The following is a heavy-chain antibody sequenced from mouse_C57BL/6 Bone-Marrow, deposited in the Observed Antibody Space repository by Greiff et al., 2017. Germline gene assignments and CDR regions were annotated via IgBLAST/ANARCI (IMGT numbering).Heavy chain of an antibody. V-gene: IGHV5-12*01. Sequence: EVKLVESGGGLVQPGGSLKLSCAASGFTFSDYYMYWVRQTPEKRLEWVAYISNGGGSTYYPDTVKGRFTISRDNAKNTLYLQMSRLKSEDTAMYYCARRGTTVVAVDYWVQGTSVTVSS. J-gene: IGHJ4*01. CDR3: ARRGTTVVAVDY. CDR2: ISNGGGST. D-gene: IGHD1-1*01. CDR1: GFTFSDYY.